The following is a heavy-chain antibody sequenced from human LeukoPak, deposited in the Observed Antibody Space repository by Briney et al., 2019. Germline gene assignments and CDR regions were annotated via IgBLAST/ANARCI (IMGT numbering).Heavy chain of an antibody. CDR1: GGSISSFY. D-gene: IGHD3-16*01. V-gene: IGHV4-4*07. Sequence: PSETLSLTCTVSGGSISSFYWSWVRQSAVKGLEWIGRVDTSGSTHYTPSLGGRVTMSLDTSKNQFSLNLRSVTVADTAVYYCARGLGGASYYMDVWGKGTTVTVSS. CDR2: VDTSGST. J-gene: IGHJ6*03. CDR3: ARGLGGASYYMDV.